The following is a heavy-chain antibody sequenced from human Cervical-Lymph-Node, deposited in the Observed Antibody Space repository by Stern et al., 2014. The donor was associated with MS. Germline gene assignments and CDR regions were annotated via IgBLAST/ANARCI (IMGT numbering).Heavy chain of an antibody. CDR1: GYIFNAYY. J-gene: IGHJ4*02. Sequence: QMQLVQSGAEVKKPGASVKVSCKTSGYIFNAYYMHWVRQAPGQRPEWMGWINPNSGGTNYAQKFQGRVTMTRDTSISTAYLELTRLRSDDTAVYYCARDKTRTGHDSDELDYWGQGTLVTVSS. CDR3: ARDKTRTGHDSDELDY. V-gene: IGHV1-2*02. D-gene: IGHD5-12*01. CDR2: INPNSGGT.